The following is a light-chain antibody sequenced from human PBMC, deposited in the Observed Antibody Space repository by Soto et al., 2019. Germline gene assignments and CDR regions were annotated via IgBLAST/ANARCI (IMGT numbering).Light chain of an antibody. Sequence: DVVLTQSPLSLPVTLGQPASISCRSSQSLVYSDGNTYLNWLQQRPGQSPRRLIYEVSNRDSGVPDRFSGSGSGTDFTLKISRVEAEDVGVYYCMQGTPWPPVTFGQGTRLEIK. CDR1: QSLVYSDGNTY. J-gene: IGKJ5*01. V-gene: IGKV2-30*01. CDR2: EVS. CDR3: MQGTPWPPVT.